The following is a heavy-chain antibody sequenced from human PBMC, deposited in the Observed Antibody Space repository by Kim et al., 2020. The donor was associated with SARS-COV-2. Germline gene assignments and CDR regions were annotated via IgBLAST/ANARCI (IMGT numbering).Heavy chain of an antibody. J-gene: IGHJ4*02. CDR3: TSVSLGEPGADY. D-gene: IGHD1-26*01. Sequence: VDSVKGRFSISRDNPKNSLHLQMNSLRAEDTAIYYCTSVSLGEPGADYRGQGALVTVSS. V-gene: IGHV3-7*01.